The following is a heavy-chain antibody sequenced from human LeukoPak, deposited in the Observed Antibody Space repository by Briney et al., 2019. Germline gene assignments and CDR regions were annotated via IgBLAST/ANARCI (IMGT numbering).Heavy chain of an antibody. CDR2: IKPDGSET. CDR3: AFGNAFDV. Sequence: GGSLRLSCAASGLPFSISWMSWVRQAPGKGLQCVGNIKPDGSETFYVDSVRGRFTISRDNARNLLFLQMKSLRVDDTAVYYCAFGNAFDVWGRGTMVTVSS. D-gene: IGHD2-15*01. V-gene: IGHV3-7*01. CDR1: GLPFSISW. J-gene: IGHJ3*01.